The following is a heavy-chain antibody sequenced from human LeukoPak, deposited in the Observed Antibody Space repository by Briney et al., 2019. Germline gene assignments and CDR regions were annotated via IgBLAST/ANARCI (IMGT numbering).Heavy chain of an antibody. J-gene: IGHJ5*02. CDR2: IIPIFGTA. CDR1: GGTFSSYA. CDR3: ARVQDYSNSNWFDP. D-gene: IGHD4-11*01. Sequence: SVKVSYKASGGTFSSYAISWVRQAPGQGLEWMGGIIPIFGTANYAQKFQGRVTITADESTSTAYMELSSLRSEDTAVYYCARVQDYSNSNWFDPWGQGTLVTVSS. V-gene: IGHV1-69*13.